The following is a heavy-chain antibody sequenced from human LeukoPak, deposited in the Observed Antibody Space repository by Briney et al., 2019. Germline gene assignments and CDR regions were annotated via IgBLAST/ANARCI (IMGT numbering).Heavy chain of an antibody. CDR3: ARHWNLLYYFDY. J-gene: IGHJ4*01. CDR1: GGAISSSSYS. CDR2: MYYSGSP. D-gene: IGHD1-1*01. Sequence: PSETLSLTCTVSGGAISSSSYSWGWIRQPPGKRLEWIGSMYYSGSPYYNPSLKSRVTISVDTSKNQFYLNLSSVTAADTAVYYCARHWNLLYYFDYWGHGTLVTVSS. V-gene: IGHV4-39*01.